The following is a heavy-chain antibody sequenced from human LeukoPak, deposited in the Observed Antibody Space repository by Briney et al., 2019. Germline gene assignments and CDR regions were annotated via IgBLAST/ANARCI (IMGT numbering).Heavy chain of an antibody. V-gene: IGHV1-69*13. CDR1: GGTFSSYA. CDR3: ARAGRVSARTPPQAAAGTWAFDY. D-gene: IGHD6-13*01. CDR2: IIPIFGTA. J-gene: IGHJ4*02. Sequence: ASVKVSCKASGGTFSSYAISWARQAPGQGLEWMGGIIPIFGTANYAQKFQGRGTITADESTSTAYMELSSLRSEDTAVYYCARAGRVSARTPPQAAAGTWAFDYWGQGTLVTVSS.